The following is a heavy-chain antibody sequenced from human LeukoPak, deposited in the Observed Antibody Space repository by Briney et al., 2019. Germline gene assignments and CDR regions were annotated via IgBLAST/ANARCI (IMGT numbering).Heavy chain of an antibody. CDR3: TILLDSSGYYYGDY. V-gene: IGHV3-15*01. J-gene: IGHJ4*02. CDR1: GFTFSNAW. Sequence: GGSLRLSCAASGFTFSNAWMSWVRQAPGKGLEWVGRIKSKTDGGTTDYAAPVKGRFTISRDDSINTLYLQMNSLKTEDTAVYYCTILLDSSGYYYGDYWGQGTLVTVSS. D-gene: IGHD3-22*01. CDR2: IKSKTDGGTT.